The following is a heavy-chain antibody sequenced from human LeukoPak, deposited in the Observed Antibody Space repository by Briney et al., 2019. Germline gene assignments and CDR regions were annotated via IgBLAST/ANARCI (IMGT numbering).Heavy chain of an antibody. CDR1: GFSLSDYY. CDR3: ARGLRGSYYTFQV. D-gene: IGHD3-16*01. J-gene: IGHJ4*02. Sequence: GGSLRHSCAVSGFSLSDYYMNWVRQAPGKGLQWISYVTNTGRSTNYADSVKGRFTISRDSAKNSVSLQLSSLTAEDTAVYYCARGLRGSYYTFQVWGQGTLVSVSS. V-gene: IGHV3-11*01. CDR2: VTNTGRST.